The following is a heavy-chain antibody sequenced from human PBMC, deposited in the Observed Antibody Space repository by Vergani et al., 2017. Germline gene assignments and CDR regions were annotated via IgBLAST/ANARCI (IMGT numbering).Heavy chain of an antibody. D-gene: IGHD3-10*01. J-gene: IGHJ6*03. CDR1: GGSISSSSYY. Sequence: QLQLQESGPGLVKPSETLSLTCTVSGGSISSSSYYWGWIRQPPGKGLEWIGSIYYSGSTYYNPSLKRRVTISVDTSKNQFSLKLSSVTAADTAVYYCARVLNGSGSYHYYYYYYMDVWGKGTTVTVSS. V-gene: IGHV4-39*07. CDR3: ARVLNGSGSYHYYYYYYMDV. CDR2: IYYSGST.